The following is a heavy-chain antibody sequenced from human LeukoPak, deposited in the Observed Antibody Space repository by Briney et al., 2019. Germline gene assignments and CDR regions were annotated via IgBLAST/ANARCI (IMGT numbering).Heavy chain of an antibody. CDR1: GGTFSSYA. CDR2: IIPIFGTA. V-gene: IGHV1-69*01. Sequence: SVKVSCKASGGTFSSYAISWVRQAPGQGLEWMGGIIPIFGTANYAQKFQGRVTITAGESTSTAYMELSSLRSEDTAVYYCARDLCRYGYCYFDYWGQGTLVTVSS. D-gene: IGHD5-18*01. J-gene: IGHJ4*02. CDR3: ARDLCRYGYCYFDY.